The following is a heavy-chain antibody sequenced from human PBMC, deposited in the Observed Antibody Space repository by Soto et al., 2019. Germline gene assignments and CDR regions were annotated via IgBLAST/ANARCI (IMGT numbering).Heavy chain of an antibody. D-gene: IGHD3-22*01. J-gene: IGHJ1*01. V-gene: IGHV1-69*13. CDR2: IIPIFGTA. CDR1: GGTFSSYA. Sequence: SSVKVSCKASGGTFSSYAISWVRQAPGQGLEWMGGIIPIFGTANYAQKFQGRGPITAGESTSTADIKLSSLRSEEPSVYECASYTLSSGPSIWFQNWGQGTLVTVSA. CDR3: ASYTLSSGPSIWFQN.